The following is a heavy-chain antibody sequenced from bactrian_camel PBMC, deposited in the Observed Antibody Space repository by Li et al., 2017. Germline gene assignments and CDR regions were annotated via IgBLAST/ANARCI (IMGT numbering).Heavy chain of an antibody. J-gene: IGHJ4*01. Sequence: HVQLVESGGGSVQPGGSLRLSCAVSAMTYKSKCVAWFRQVPGKEREGVAYIHVANPRTYYTDLAKGRFTISQDLARNMVYLQMNSLEPEDTAMYYCAAGRAYGIRWSLDPNDFEYWGQGTQVTVS. CDR3: AAGRAYGIRWSLDPNDFEY. CDR2: IHVANPRT. CDR1: AMTYKSKC. D-gene: IGHD6*01. V-gene: IGHV3S1*01.